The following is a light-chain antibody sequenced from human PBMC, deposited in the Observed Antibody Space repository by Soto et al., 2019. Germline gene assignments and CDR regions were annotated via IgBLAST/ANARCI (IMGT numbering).Light chain of an antibody. Sequence: DIVMTQSPDSLAVSLGERATINCKSSQSVLYSSNNKNYLAWYQQKPGQPPKLLIYWASTRESGVPDRFSGSGSGTDFPLNISRLQAEDVGVYYCQQYYSTPYTLGQGTKLEIK. J-gene: IGKJ2*01. V-gene: IGKV4-1*01. CDR3: QQYYSTPYT. CDR1: QSVLYSSNNKNY. CDR2: WAS.